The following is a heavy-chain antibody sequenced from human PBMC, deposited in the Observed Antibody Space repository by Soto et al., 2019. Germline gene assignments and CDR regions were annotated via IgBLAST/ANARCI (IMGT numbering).Heavy chain of an antibody. D-gene: IGHD1-1*01. CDR2: INKDGGRT. V-gene: IGHV3-23*01. CDR3: AKDLHWYGMDV. J-gene: IGHJ6*02. Sequence: EEQLLESGGGLVQPGESLRLSCAASGFTFGSYFMNWVRQAPGKGPEWVSDINKDGGRTHYADSVRGRFTISRDNSRNTLYLQMNRLRAEDTALYYCAKDLHWYGMDVWGQGTTVTVSS. CDR1: GFTFGSYF.